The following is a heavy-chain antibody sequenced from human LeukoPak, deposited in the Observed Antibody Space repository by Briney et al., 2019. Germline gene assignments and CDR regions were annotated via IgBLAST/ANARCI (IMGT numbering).Heavy chain of an antibody. Sequence: GASVKVSCKASGYTFTSYDINWVQQATGQGLEWMGWMNPNSGNTGYAQKFQARVTMTRNTSISTAYMELSSLRSEDTAVYYCARAASMVVPAASFDPWGQGTLVTVSS. J-gene: IGHJ5*02. V-gene: IGHV1-8*01. CDR3: ARAASMVVPAASFDP. CDR1: GYTFTSYD. CDR2: MNPNSGNT. D-gene: IGHD2-2*01.